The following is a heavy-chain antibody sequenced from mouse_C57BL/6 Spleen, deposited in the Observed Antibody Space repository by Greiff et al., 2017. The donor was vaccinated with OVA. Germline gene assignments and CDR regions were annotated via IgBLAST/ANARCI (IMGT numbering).Heavy chain of an antibody. V-gene: IGHV1-15*01. CDR2: IDPETGGT. Sequence: QVQLQQSGAELVRPGASVTLSCKASGYTFTDYEMHWVKQTPVHGLEWIGAIDPETGGTAYNQKFKGKAILTADKSSSTAYMELRSLTSEDSAVYYCTRDYGNYDAMDDWGQGTSVTVSS. CDR1: GYTFTDYE. J-gene: IGHJ4*01. D-gene: IGHD2-1*01. CDR3: TRDYGNYDAMDD.